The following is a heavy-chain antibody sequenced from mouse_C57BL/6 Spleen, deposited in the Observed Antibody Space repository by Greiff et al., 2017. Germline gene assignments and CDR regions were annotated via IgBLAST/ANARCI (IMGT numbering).Heavy chain of an antibody. Sequence: QVQLKESGPELAKPGASVKISCKASGYAFSSSWMNWVKQRPGKGLEWIGRIYPGDGDTNYNGKFKGKATLTADKSSSTAYMQLSSLTSEDSAVYFCARGGYGSRGGLNYAMDDWGQGTSVTVSS. D-gene: IGHD1-1*01. V-gene: IGHV1-82*01. J-gene: IGHJ4*01. CDR3: ARGGYGSRGGLNYAMDD. CDR2: IYPGDGDT. CDR1: GYAFSSSW.